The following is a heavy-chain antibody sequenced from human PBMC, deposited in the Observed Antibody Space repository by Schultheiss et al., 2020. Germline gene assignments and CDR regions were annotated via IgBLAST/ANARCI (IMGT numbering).Heavy chain of an antibody. J-gene: IGHJ6*02. V-gene: IGHV3-7*03. CDR1: GFTFSSYW. D-gene: IGHD1-14*01. Sequence: GGSLRLSCAASGFTFSSYWMSWVRQAPGKGLEWVANIKQDGSEKYYVDSVKGRFTISRDNAKNSLYLQMNSLRAEDTAVYYCARKREPIGYYYYGMDVWGQGTTVTVSS. CDR2: IKQDGSEK. CDR3: ARKREPIGYYYYGMDV.